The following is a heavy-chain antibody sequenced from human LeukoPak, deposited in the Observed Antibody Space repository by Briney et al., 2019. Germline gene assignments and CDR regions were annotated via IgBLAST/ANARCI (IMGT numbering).Heavy chain of an antibody. D-gene: IGHD2-15*01. CDR2: MNPNSGNT. J-gene: IGHJ5*02. CDR3: ARVHCSGGSCYSGVFDP. Sequence: ASVKVSCKASGYTFTSYDINWVRQATGQGLEWMGWMNPNSGNTGYAQKFQGRVTITRNTSISTAYMELSSLRSEDTAVYYCARVHCSGGSCYSGVFDPWGQGTLVTVSS. CDR1: GYTFTSYD. V-gene: IGHV1-8*03.